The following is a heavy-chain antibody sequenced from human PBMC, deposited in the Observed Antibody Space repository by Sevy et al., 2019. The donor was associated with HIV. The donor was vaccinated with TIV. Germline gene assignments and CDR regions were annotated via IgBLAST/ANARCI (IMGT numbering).Heavy chain of an antibody. Sequence: ASVKVSCKASGYTFTNYEINWVRQATGQGLEWMGRMNPNSGETGYAPQFHDRVTMTRNTSLKIAYMELSSLTSDDTAVYYCARDEQRPYYYGSGNMGHWGQGTLVTVSS. D-gene: IGHD3-10*01. CDR3: ARDEQRPYYYGSGNMGH. V-gene: IGHV1-8*01. J-gene: IGHJ4*02. CDR2: MNPNSGET. CDR1: GYTFTNYE.